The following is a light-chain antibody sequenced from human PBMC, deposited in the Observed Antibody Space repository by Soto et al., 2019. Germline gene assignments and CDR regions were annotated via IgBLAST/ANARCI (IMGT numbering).Light chain of an antibody. Sequence: EIVMTPSPATLSVSPGETATLSCRASQSVSNKLVWYQQKPGQASRLLIYDATTRATGIPARFSGSGSGTESALINSSLQAEVFAVYYCEQGYEWVTLGGGTEVEI. CDR1: QSVSNK. CDR2: DAT. CDR3: EQGYEWVT. V-gene: IGKV3-15*01. J-gene: IGKJ4*01.